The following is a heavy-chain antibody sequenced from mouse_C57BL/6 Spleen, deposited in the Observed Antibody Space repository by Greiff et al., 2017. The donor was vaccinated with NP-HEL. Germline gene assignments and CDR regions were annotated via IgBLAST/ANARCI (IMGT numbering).Heavy chain of an antibody. D-gene: IGHD1-1*01. CDR1: GFNIKDYY. Sequence: EVQLQQSGAELVRPGASVKLSCTASGFNIKDYYMHWVKQRPEQGLEWIGRIDPEDGDNEYAPKFQGKATMTADTSSNTAYLQLSSLTSEDTAVYYCTTWGYYGSSYNYWGQGTTLTVSS. V-gene: IGHV14-1*01. CDR2: IDPEDGDN. CDR3: TTWGYYGSSYNY. J-gene: IGHJ2*01.